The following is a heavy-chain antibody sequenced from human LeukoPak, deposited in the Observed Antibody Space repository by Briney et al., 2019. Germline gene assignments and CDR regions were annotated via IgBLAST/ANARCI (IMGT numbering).Heavy chain of an antibody. J-gene: IGHJ4*02. V-gene: IGHV1-18*04. CDR3: ARWRGADVLRYFDYEMEPAAPSGHFDH. Sequence: GASMKVSCKASGYTLTSNGISWVRQAPGQGLEWMGWISAYKGNTNYAQKFQGRVTMTTDTSTSTAYMELRSLRSDDTAVYYCARWRGADVLRYFDYEMEPAAPSGHFDHWGQGTLSPSPQ. CDR2: ISAYKGNT. CDR1: GYTLTSNG. D-gene: IGHD3-9*01.